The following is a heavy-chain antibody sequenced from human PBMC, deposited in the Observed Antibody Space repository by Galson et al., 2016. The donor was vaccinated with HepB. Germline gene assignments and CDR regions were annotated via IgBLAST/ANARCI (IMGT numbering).Heavy chain of an antibody. V-gene: IGHV4-38-2*02. J-gene: IGHJ4*02. CDR1: GYFIGSGYY. D-gene: IGHD3-16*02. CDR3: ARAEDYDYVWGYYRGPFDY. CDR2: IYQTGRT. Sequence: SETLSLTCSVSGYFIGSGYYWGWVRQPPGKGLEWIGTIYQTGRTHYNPSLKSRVTMSVDTSKNQFSLNLTSVTAADTAFYYCARAEDYDYVWGYYRGPFDYWGQGTRVTVSS.